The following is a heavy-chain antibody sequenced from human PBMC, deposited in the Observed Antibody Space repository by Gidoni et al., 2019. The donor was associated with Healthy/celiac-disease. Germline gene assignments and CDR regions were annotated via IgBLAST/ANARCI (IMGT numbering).Heavy chain of an antibody. Sequence: QVQLQQWGAGLLKPSETLSLTCAVYGVSFSGYYWSWIRQPPGKGLEWIGEINHSGSTNYNPSLKSRVTISVDTSKNQFSLKLSSVTAADTAVYYCARGPTNCSSTSCYTWAIDYWGQGTLVTVSS. CDR3: ARGPTNCSSTSCYTWAIDY. V-gene: IGHV4-34*01. CDR1: GVSFSGYY. CDR2: INHSGST. D-gene: IGHD2-2*02. J-gene: IGHJ4*02.